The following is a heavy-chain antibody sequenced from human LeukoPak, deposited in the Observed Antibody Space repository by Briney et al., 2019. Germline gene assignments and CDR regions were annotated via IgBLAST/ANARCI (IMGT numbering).Heavy chain of an antibody. J-gene: IGHJ5*02. V-gene: IGHV1-18*01. CDR2: ISAYNGNT. D-gene: IGHD6-6*01. Sequence: ASVKVSCKASGYTFTSYGISWVRQAPGQGLEWMGWISAYNGNTNYAQTLQGRVTMTTDTSTSTAYMELRSLRSDNTAVYYCARGQLVGNWFDPWGQGTMVTVSS. CDR3: ARGQLVGNWFDP. CDR1: GYTFTSYG.